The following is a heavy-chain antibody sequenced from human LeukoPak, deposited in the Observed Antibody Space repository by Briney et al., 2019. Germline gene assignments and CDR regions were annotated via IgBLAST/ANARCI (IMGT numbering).Heavy chain of an antibody. J-gene: IGHJ4*02. D-gene: IGHD6-13*01. Sequence: SETLSLTCAVYGGSFSGYYWSWIRQPPGKGLEWIGEINHSGSTNYNPSLKSRVTISVDTSKNQFSLKLTSVIAADTAVYFCARSGTYQYSSTSDYWGQGTLVTVSS. CDR1: GGSFSGYY. CDR3: ARSGTYQYSSTSDY. CDR2: INHSGST. V-gene: IGHV4-34*01.